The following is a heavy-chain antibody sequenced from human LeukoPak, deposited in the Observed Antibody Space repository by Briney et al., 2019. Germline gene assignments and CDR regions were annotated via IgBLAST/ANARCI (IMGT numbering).Heavy chain of an antibody. D-gene: IGHD6-13*01. J-gene: IGHJ3*02. CDR2: ISGSGGST. CDR3: AKDAPSSSGWLTAENDAFDI. CDR1: GFTFSSYA. V-gene: IGHV3-23*01. Sequence: GGPLRLSCAASGFTFSSYAMSWVRQAPGKGLEWVSAISGSGGSTYYADSVKGRFTIYRDNSKNTLYLQMNSLRAEDTDVYYCAKDAPSSSGWLTAENDAFDIWGQGTMVTVSS.